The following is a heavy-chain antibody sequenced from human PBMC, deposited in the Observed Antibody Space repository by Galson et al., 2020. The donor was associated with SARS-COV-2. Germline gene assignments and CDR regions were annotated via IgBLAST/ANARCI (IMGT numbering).Heavy chain of an antibody. CDR3: AFSNSSNYFAY. Sequence: SETLSLTCTVSGGSITGYYWTWIRQPAGKGLEWIGRIHTSGGTNYNPSLKSRVTVSVDTSKNQFSLRLTSVTAADTAMYYCAFSNSSNYFAYWGQGILVTISS. J-gene: IGHJ4*02. V-gene: IGHV4-4*07. CDR2: IHTSGGT. D-gene: IGHD6-6*01. CDR1: GGSITGYY.